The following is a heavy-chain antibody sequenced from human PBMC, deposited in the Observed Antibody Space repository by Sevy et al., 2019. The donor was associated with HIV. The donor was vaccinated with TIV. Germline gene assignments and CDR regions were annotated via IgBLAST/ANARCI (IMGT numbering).Heavy chain of an antibody. CDR1: GFTFSSYS. CDR3: ARDEQTYGDYDYFDY. Sequence: GGSLRISCAASGFTFSSYSMHWVRQAPGKGLEWVSYISSSSSSIFYADSVKGRFTISRDNAKKSLYLQMNSLTAEDTAVYYCARDEQTYGDYDYFDYRGQGTLVTVSS. CDR2: ISSSSSSI. V-gene: IGHV3-48*01. D-gene: IGHD4-17*01. J-gene: IGHJ4*02.